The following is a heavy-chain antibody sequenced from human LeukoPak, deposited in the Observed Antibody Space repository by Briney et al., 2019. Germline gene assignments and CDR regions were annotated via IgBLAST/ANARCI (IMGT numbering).Heavy chain of an antibody. CDR1: GYTFTDYA. Sequence: ASVKVSCKASGYTFTDYAMHWVRQAPGQGLEWMGWISAYNGNTNYAQKLQGRVTMTTDTSTNTAYMELRSLRSDYTAVYYCAREGANPFDYWGQGTLVTVSS. D-gene: IGHD4/OR15-4a*01. J-gene: IGHJ4*02. CDR2: ISAYNGNT. CDR3: AREGANPFDY. V-gene: IGHV1-18*01.